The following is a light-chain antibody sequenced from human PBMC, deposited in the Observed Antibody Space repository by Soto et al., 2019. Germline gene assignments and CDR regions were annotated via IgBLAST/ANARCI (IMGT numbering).Light chain of an antibody. CDR1: SSDVGGYNF. V-gene: IGLV2-14*03. CDR2: DVS. CDR3: SSYIDSRTVI. Sequence: QSALTQPASVSGSPGQSITISCTGTSSDVGGYNFVSWYLQHPGKAPKLVIYDVSNRPSGVSNRFSGSKSGNTASLTISGLQAEDEADYYCSSYIDSRTVIFGGGTKLTVL. J-gene: IGLJ2*01.